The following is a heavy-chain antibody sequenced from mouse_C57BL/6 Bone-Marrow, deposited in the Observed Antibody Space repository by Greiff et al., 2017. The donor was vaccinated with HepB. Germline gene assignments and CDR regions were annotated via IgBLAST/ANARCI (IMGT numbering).Heavy chain of an antibody. V-gene: IGHV5-6*02. D-gene: IGHD1-1*01. CDR2: ISSGGSYT. CDR3: ARNPPGSSYVDYAMDY. CDR1: GFTFSSYG. J-gene: IGHJ4*01. Sequence: DVMLVESGGDLVKPGGSLKLSCAASGFTFSSYGMSWVRQTPDKRLEWVATISSGGSYTYYPDSVKGRFTISRDNAKNTLYLQMSSLKSEDTAMYYCARNPPGSSYVDYAMDYWGQGTSVTVSS.